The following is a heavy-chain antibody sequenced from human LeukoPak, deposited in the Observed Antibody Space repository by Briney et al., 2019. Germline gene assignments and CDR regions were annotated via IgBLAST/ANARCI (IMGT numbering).Heavy chain of an antibody. CDR1: GYTFTSYA. Sequence: ASVKASCKASGYTFTSYAMHWVRQAPGQRLEWMGWINAGNGNTKYSQKFQGRVTITRDTSASTAYMELSSLRSEDTAVYYCARGLGGRRVYYYYGMDVWGKGTTVTVSS. CDR3: ARGLGGRRVYYYYGMDV. V-gene: IGHV1-3*01. CDR2: INAGNGNT. J-gene: IGHJ6*04. D-gene: IGHD3-16*01.